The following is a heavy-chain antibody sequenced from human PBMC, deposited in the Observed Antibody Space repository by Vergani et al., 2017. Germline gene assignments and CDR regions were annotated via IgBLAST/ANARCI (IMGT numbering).Heavy chain of an antibody. V-gene: IGHV1-69*13. J-gene: IGHJ5*01. Sequence: QVQLVQSGAEVKKPGSSVKVSCKASGGTFSSYAISWVRQAPGQGLEWMGRIIPIFGTANYAQKFQGRVTITADESTSTAYMELSSLRSEDTATYYCGHIPPFNWNYGWVDFWGQGILVTVSS. CDR2: IIPIFGTA. D-gene: IGHD1-7*01. CDR3: GHIPPFNWNYGWVDF. CDR1: GGTFSSYA.